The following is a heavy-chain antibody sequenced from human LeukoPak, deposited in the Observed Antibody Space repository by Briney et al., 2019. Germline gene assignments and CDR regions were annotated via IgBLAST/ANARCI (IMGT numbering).Heavy chain of an antibody. CDR3: ARKGIGSSRYQNMDV. D-gene: IGHD6-25*01. CDR2: ISIDGGRT. V-gene: IGHV3-23*01. Sequence: PGRSLTLSCAASGFTFSSYAMSWVRQAPGKGPEWVPTISIDGGRTYYADSVKGRFTVSRDTSKNTLYLQMNSLRAEDTAVYYCARKGIGSSRYQNMDVWGKGTTVTVSS. CDR1: GFTFSSYA. J-gene: IGHJ6*03.